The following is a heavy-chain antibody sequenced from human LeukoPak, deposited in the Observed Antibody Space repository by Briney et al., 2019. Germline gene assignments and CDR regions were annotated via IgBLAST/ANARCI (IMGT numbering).Heavy chain of an antibody. D-gene: IGHD3-3*01. Sequence: EASVKVSCKASGGTFSSYAMSWVRQAPGKGLEWVSAISGSGGSTYYADSVKGRFTISRDNSKNTLYLQMNSLRAEDTAVYYCAKVPYYDFWSGYYTSSGFDYWGQGTLVTVSS. CDR3: AKVPYYDFWSGYYTSSGFDY. CDR1: GGTFSSYA. CDR2: ISGSGGST. J-gene: IGHJ4*02. V-gene: IGHV3-23*01.